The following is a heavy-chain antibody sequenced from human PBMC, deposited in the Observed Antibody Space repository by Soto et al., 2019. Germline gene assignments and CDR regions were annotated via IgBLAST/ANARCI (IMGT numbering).Heavy chain of an antibody. V-gene: IGHV3-23*01. CDR1: GFTFISYA. CDR3: VRKVLGSTSRPDWWYFDL. J-gene: IGHJ2*01. CDR2: ISGGGDRT. Sequence: EVQLLESGGGLVQPGGCLRLSCVGYGFTFISYAMNWVRQTPGKGLEWVSTISGGGDRTFDADTVKGRFTISRDNSTNTVNLHMNSLRADDTAVYYCVRKVLGSTSRPDWWYFDLWGRGTLVTVSS. D-gene: IGHD2-2*01.